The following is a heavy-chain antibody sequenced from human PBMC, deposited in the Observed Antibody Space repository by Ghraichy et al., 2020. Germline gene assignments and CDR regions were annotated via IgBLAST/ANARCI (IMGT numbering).Heavy chain of an antibody. V-gene: IGHV3-15*01. Sequence: GGSLRLSCVASGFTFTTAWMSWVRQAPGKGLVWLGRIRSRKDGGTIEYAAPVQGRFTISSDDSTNTLHLQMNGVKTEDTAIYYCTRAVRINYYYYYVMDDWGHGTTVTVSS. J-gene: IGHJ6*02. D-gene: IGHD2/OR15-2a*01. CDR3: TRAVRINYYYYYVMDD. CDR2: IRSRKDGGTI. CDR1: GFTFTTAW.